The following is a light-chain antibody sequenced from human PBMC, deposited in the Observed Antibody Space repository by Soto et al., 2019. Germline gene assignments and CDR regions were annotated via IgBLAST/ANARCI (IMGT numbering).Light chain of an antibody. CDR3: QQYNNSPRT. V-gene: IGKV1-5*01. CDR1: ESISGW. Sequence: DIEMTQSPSTLSASSGDGVTITCRAIESISGWLAWYQQQPGKAPKLLIYDASNLESGVPSRFSGSGSGTEFTRAISSLQPDDFATYYCQQYNNSPRTFGQGTKVEI. J-gene: IGKJ1*01. CDR2: DAS.